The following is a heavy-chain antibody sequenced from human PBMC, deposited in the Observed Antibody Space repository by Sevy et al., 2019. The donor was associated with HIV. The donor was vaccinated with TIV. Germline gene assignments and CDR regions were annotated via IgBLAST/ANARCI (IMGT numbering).Heavy chain of an antibody. V-gene: IGHV1-8*01. Sequence: ASVKVSCKASGYMFAMYDINWVRQAPGQGPEWMGWMNPNSGNTGYAQKLRDRITRTRDISTNTAYLEVRDLRAEDTAKLYCTGVRVSNLYDEGVPMAYNWFDPWGQGTLVTVSS. J-gene: IGHJ5*01. CDR1: GYMFAMYD. CDR3: TGVRVSNLYDEGVPMAYNWFDP. D-gene: IGHD3-16*01. CDR2: MNPNSGNT.